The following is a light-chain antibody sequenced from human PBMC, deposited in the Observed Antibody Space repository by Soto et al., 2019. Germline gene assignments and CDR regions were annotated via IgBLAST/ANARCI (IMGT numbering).Light chain of an antibody. CDR2: KVS. V-gene: IGKV2-30*01. Sequence: DVVLTQSPLSLPVTLGQPASISCRSSQSLVDSYGNTYMNWFQQRPGQSPRRLIYKVSNRDSGGPDRFSGSGSGTDFTLKSSRVEAEDVGVYDGMQATLWPPITCGRGTRLESK. CDR3: MQATLWPPIT. J-gene: IGKJ5*01. CDR1: QSLVDSYGNTY.